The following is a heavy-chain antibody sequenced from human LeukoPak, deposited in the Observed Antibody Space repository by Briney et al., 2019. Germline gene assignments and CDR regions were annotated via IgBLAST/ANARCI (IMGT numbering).Heavy chain of an antibody. CDR3: ARGDSGYQTHFDY. CDR1: GFTFSYCI. J-gene: IGHJ4*02. V-gene: IGHV3-30-3*01. CDR2: ISHDGSNK. D-gene: IGHD5-12*01. Sequence: GGSLRLSCAASGFTFSYCIMHWVRQAPGKGLEWVAVISHDGSNKYFADSVKGRFTISRDNSQNTLYLQMSSLRPEDTAVYYCARGDSGYQTHFDYWGQGTLVTVSS.